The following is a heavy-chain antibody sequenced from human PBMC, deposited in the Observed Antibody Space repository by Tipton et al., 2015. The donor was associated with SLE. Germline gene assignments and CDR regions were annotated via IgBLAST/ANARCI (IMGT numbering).Heavy chain of an antibody. J-gene: IGHJ4*02. Sequence: SLRLSCAASGFTFSSFSMNWVRQTPGKGLEWVSSISSSSSYIYYADSVKGRFTISRDNSKNTQYLQMNSLRAEDTAVYYCARDGVAVPGPYFEYWGQGTLVTVSS. D-gene: IGHD6-19*01. CDR2: ISSSSSYI. CDR3: ARDGVAVPGPYFEY. V-gene: IGHV3-21*01. CDR1: GFTFSSFS.